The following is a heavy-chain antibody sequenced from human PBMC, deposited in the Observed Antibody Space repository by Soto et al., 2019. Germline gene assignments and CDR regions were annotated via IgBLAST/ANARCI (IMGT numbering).Heavy chain of an antibody. V-gene: IGHV5-51*01. CDR1: GYTFSTYW. D-gene: IGHD6-6*01. CDR3: ARGQLPPHYFDY. Sequence: PGESLKISCEASGYTFSTYWIAWVRQMPGKGLEWMAIIYPGDSDTRYSPSFQGQVTISADKSISTAYLQWSSLKASDTAMYYCARGQLPPHYFDYWGQGTLVAAPQ. CDR2: IYPGDSDT. J-gene: IGHJ4*02.